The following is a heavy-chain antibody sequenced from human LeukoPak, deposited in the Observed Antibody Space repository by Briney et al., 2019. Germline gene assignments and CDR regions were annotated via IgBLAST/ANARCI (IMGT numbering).Heavy chain of an antibody. Sequence: SETLSLTCTVSGGSISSSSYYWGWIRQPPGKGLEWIGIIFYTGSTYYSPSLKSRLTISVDTSKNQFSLKLSPVTAADTAVYYCARMFSYSGLAGSDYSGQGTLVTVSS. V-gene: IGHV4-39*01. CDR3: ARMFSYSGLAGSDY. D-gene: IGHD6-6*01. J-gene: IGHJ4*02. CDR2: IFYTGST. CDR1: GGSISSSSYY.